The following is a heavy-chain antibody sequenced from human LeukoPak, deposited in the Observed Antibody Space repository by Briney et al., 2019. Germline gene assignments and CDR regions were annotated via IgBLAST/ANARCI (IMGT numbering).Heavy chain of an antibody. CDR3: ARGIAVAGTWIRHYFDY. CDR1: GYTFTSYG. V-gene: IGHV1-18*01. J-gene: IGHJ4*02. CDR2: ISAYNGNT. Sequence: ASVKVSCKASGYTFTSYGISWVRQAPGQGLEWMGWISAYNGNTNYAQKLQGRVTMTADTSTSTAYMELRSLRSDDTAVYYCARGIAVAGTWIRHYFDYWGQGTLVTVSS. D-gene: IGHD6-19*01.